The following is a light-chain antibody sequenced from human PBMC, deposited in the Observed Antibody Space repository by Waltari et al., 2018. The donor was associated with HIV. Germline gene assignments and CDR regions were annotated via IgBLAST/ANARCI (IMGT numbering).Light chain of an antibody. Sequence: QSALTQPASVSGSPGQSITLSCIATTVDIGYITFLSWYQQFPGRAPHLIFYGGSNRSAVVSHRFSASSSGKAASLTMSGLQTADEAIYYCSAYVGTLTPAFGGGTQVTVL. V-gene: IGLV2-14*01. J-gene: IGLJ3*02. CDR3: SAYVGTLTPA. CDR2: GGS. CDR1: TVDIGYITF.